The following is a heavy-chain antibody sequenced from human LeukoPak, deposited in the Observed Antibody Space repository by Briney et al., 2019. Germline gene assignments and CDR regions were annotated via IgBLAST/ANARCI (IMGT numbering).Heavy chain of an antibody. D-gene: IGHD2-15*01. CDR3: ATARYCSGGSCYHYYMDV. J-gene: IGHJ6*03. CDR2: FDPEDGET. V-gene: IGHV1-24*01. Sequence: ASVKVSCKVSGYTLTELSMHWMRQAPGKGLEWMGGFDPEDGETIYAQKFQGRVTMTEDTSTDTAYMELSSLRSEDTAVYYCATARYCSGGSCYHYYMDVWGKGTTVTVSS. CDR1: GYTLTELS.